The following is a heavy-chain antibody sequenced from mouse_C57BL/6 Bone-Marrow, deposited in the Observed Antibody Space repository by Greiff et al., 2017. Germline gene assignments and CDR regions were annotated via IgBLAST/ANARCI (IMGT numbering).Heavy chain of an antibody. CDR3: ARFWSYAMDY. J-gene: IGHJ4*01. CDR2: IEPNSGGT. V-gene: IGHV1-72*01. Sequence: QVQLQQPGAELVKPGASVKLSCKASGYTFTSYWMHWVKQRPGRGLEWIGRIEPNSGGTKYNEKFKSKATLTVDKPSSTAYMQLSSLTSEDSAVYYCARFWSYAMDYWGQGTSVTVSS. CDR1: GYTFTSYW.